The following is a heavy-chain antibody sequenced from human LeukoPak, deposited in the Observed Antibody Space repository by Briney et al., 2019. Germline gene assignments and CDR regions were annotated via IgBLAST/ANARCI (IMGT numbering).Heavy chain of an antibody. CDR1: GGSISSSSYS. V-gene: IGHV4-39*01. CDR2: IYYSGST. J-gene: IGHJ4*02. CDR3: ASTWIQLWFFDY. D-gene: IGHD5-18*01. Sequence: PSETLSLTCTVSGGSISSSSYSWGWIRQPPGKGLEWIGSIYYSGSTYYNPSLKSRVTISVDTSKNQFSLKLSSVTAADTAVYYCASTWIQLWFFDYWGQGTLVTVSS.